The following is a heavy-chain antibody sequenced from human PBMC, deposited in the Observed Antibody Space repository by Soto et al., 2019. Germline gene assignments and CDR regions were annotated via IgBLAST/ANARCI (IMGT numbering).Heavy chain of an antibody. CDR2: IWYDGTNK. V-gene: IGHV3-33*01. J-gene: IGHJ6*02. CDR1: GFTFSSYG. D-gene: IGHD3-22*01. CDR3: ARDSSGDYYRLGGMDV. Sequence: RGSLRLSCAASGFTFSSYGMPWFRQAPGKGLEWVAVIWYDGTNKYYADSVKGRFTISRDNSKNTLYLQMNSLRAEDTAVYYCARDSSGDYYRLGGMDVWGQGTTVPVSS.